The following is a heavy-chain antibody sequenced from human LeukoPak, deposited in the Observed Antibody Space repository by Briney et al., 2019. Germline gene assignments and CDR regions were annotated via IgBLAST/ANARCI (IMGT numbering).Heavy chain of an antibody. CDR2: INNDGSIT. CDR1: GFTFSNYW. CDR3: TREYPASFDS. Sequence: GGSLRLSCAASGFTFSNYWMHWVRQAPGKGLVWVSRINNDGSITSYADSVKGRFTISRDNAKNTLYLQMHSLINEDTAVYYCTREYPASFDSWGQGILVTVSS. J-gene: IGHJ4*02. V-gene: IGHV3-74*01.